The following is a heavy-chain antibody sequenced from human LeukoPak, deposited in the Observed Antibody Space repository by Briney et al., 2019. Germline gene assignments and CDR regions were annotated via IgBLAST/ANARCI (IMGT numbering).Heavy chain of an antibody. V-gene: IGHV4-34*01. Sequence: PSETLSLTCAVYGGSFSGYYWSWIHQPPGKGLEWIGEINHSGSTNYNPSLKSRVTISVDTSKNQFSLKLSSVTAADTAVYYCARARGGGNYFDYWGQGTLVTVSS. CDR2: INHSGST. CDR3: ARARGGGNYFDY. J-gene: IGHJ4*02. D-gene: IGHD3-16*01. CDR1: GGSFSGYY.